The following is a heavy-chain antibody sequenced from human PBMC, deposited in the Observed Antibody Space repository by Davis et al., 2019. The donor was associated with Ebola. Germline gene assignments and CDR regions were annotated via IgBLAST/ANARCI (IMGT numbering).Heavy chain of an antibody. J-gene: IGHJ4*02. V-gene: IGHV4-59*01. Sequence: ESLKTSCTVSGGSISSYYWNWIRQPPGKGLEWIGYAYYSGSTNYNPSLKSRVTISVDTSKNQFSLKLRSVTAADTAVYYCARGTSGAEHWGQGTLATVSS. CDR1: GGSISSYY. D-gene: IGHD7-27*01. CDR2: AYYSGST. CDR3: ARGTSGAEH.